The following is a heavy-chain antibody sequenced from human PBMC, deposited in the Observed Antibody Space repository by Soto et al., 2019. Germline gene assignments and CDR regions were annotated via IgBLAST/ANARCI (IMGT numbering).Heavy chain of an antibody. J-gene: IGHJ4*02. Sequence: VKVSFKASGYTFTDYYVHWVRQAPGQGLEWMGWINPNSGGTKSAQKFQGRVTMTRDTSISTAYMELSRLRSDDTAVYYCARRKGDYYDSSGYHYYFDYWGQGTLVTVSS. CDR1: GYTFTDYY. CDR2: INPNSGGT. CDR3: ARRKGDYYDSSGYHYYFDY. V-gene: IGHV1-2*02. D-gene: IGHD3-22*01.